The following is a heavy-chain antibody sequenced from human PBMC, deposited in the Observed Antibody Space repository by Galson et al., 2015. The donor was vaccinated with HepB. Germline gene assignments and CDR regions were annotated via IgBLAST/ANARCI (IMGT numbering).Heavy chain of an antibody. Sequence: SLRLSCAASGFTFSSYAMSWVRQAPGKGLEWVSGISASGDNPYYADSVKGRFTISRDNSRNTLFLQVNSLRAEDTAVYYCATDWVVRGVYPTDYWGQGTLVTVSS. J-gene: IGHJ4*02. V-gene: IGHV3-23*01. CDR3: ATDWVVRGVYPTDY. D-gene: IGHD3-10*01. CDR2: ISASGDNP. CDR1: GFTFSSYA.